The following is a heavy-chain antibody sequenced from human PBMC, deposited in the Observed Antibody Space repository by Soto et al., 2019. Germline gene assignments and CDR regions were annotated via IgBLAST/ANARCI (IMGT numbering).Heavy chain of an antibody. V-gene: IGHV3-15*01. CDR1: GFTFSNAW. CDR2: IKSKPDGGTT. J-gene: IGHJ4*02. Sequence: PVGSLRLSCVGSGFTFSNAWINWVRQTPGKGLEWVGRIKSKPDGGTTDYAAPVKGRFTISRDDPKNTVYLQMNSLKTEDTALYYCVTGQYCDYWGQGTLVTVSS. CDR3: VTGQYCDY.